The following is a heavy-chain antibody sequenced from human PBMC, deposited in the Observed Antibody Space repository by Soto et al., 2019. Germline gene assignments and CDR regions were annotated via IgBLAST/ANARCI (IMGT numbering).Heavy chain of an antibody. CDR2: INPSGGST. Sequence: ASVKVSCKASGYTFTSYYMHWVRQAPGQGLEWMGIINPSGGSTSYAQKFQGRVTMTRDTSTSTVYMELSSLRSEDTAVYYCARDLIAAAGKGYWFDPWGQGTLVTV. CDR3: ARDLIAAAGKGYWFDP. D-gene: IGHD6-13*01. J-gene: IGHJ5*02. CDR1: GYTFTSYY. V-gene: IGHV1-46*01.